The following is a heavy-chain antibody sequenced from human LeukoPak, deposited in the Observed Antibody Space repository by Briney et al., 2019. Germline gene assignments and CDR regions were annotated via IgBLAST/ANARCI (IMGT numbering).Heavy chain of an antibody. D-gene: IGHD3-10*01. CDR1: GYTFTSYA. J-gene: IGHJ5*02. Sequence: ASVKVSCKASGYTFTSYAMNWVRQAPGQGLEWMGWINTNTGNPTYAQGFTGRFVFSLDTSVSTAYLQWSSLKASDTAMYYCARLGIVVVPATITMVRGVIFNGFDPWGQGTLVTVSS. CDR3: ARLGIVVVPATITMVRGVIFNGFDP. CDR2: INTNTGNP. V-gene: IGHV7-4-1*02.